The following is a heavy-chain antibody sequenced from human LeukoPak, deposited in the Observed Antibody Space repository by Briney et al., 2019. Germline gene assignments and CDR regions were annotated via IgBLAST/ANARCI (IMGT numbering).Heavy chain of an antibody. Sequence: PGGSLRLSCAASGFTFSLSSMIWVRQAPGKGLEWVSSITGTGSYIYYADSVKGRFTISRDNAKNSLSLQMNSLRAEDTAVYYCARGQNYGDSRYYFDYWGQGTLVTVSS. V-gene: IGHV3-21*01. J-gene: IGHJ4*02. D-gene: IGHD4-17*01. CDR3: ARGQNYGDSRYYFDY. CDR2: ITGTGSYI. CDR1: GFTFSLSS.